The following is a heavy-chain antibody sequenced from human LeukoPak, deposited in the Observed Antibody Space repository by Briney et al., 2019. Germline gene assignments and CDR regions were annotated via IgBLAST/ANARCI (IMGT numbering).Heavy chain of an antibody. CDR3: ARSDVGYFDY. J-gene: IGHJ4*02. D-gene: IGHD2-15*01. CDR2: IFIGGST. CDR1: GGTFSSYA. V-gene: IGHV3-53*01. Sequence: SCKASGGTFSSYAISWVRQAPGKGLEWVSVIFIGGSTYYADSVKGRFTISRDNSKNTLYLQMSSLRAEDTAVYYCARSDVGYFDYWGQGTLVTVSS.